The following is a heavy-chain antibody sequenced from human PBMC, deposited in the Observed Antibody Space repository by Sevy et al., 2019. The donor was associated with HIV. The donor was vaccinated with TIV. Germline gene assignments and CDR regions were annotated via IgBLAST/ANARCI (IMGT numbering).Heavy chain of an antibody. CDR1: GFTFSTYG. J-gene: IGHJ4*02. CDR3: STAHQSGWYYFYY. Sequence: GGSLRLSCAASGFTFSTYGMHWVRQAPGKGLDWVAVMSYDGSYKYYADSVKGRFTISRDNSKNTLYLQMNSLRPDDTAVYYCSTAHQSGWYYFYYWGQGTLVTVSS. V-gene: IGHV3-30*03. CDR2: MSYDGSYK. D-gene: IGHD6-13*01.